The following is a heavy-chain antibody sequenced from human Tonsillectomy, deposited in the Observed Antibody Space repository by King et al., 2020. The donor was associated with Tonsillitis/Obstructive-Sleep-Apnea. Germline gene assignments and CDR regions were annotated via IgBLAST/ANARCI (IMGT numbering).Heavy chain of an antibody. J-gene: IGHJ3*02. V-gene: IGHV3-64D*06. CDR3: VKAASYGDYFPDAFDI. Sequence: VQLVESGGGLVQPGGSLRLSCSASGFTFSSYAMHWVRQAPGKGLECVSAISSNGGSTYYADSVKGRFTISSDNSKNTLYLQMSSLGAEDTAGYYCVKAASYGDYFPDAFDIWGQGTMVTVSS. CDR2: ISSNGGST. CDR1: GFTFSSYA. D-gene: IGHD4-17*01.